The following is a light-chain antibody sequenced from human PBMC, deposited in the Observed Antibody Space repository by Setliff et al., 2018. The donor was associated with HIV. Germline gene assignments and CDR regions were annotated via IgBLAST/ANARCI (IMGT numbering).Light chain of an antibody. V-gene: IGLV2-14*03. J-gene: IGLJ1*01. Sequence: LTQPASVSGSPGQSITISCTGTSSDVGGYNYVSWYQQHPGKAPKLMIYDVSNRPSGVSNRFSGSKSGNTASLTISGLQAEDEADYYCSSYTSSTPLYVFGTGTKSPS. CDR2: DVS. CDR3: SSYTSSTPLYV. CDR1: SSDVGGYNY.